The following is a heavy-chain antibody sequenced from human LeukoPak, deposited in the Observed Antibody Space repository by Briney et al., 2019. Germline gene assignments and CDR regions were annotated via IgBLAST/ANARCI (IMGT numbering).Heavy chain of an antibody. J-gene: IGHJ4*02. V-gene: IGHV3-30*02. D-gene: IGHD6-6*01. Sequence: PGGFLRLSCAASGFTFSTYGVHWVRQAPGKGLEWVAFIRYDGGNKYYVDSVKGRFTISRGNSKNTLYLQMNSLRAEDTAVYYCAKGTQPYSSSSPFDYWGQGTLVTVSS. CDR3: AKGTQPYSSSSPFDY. CDR1: GFTFSTYG. CDR2: IRYDGGNK.